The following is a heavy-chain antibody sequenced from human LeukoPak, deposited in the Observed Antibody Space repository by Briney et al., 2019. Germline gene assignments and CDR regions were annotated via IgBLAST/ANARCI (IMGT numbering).Heavy chain of an antibody. CDR2: ISYDGSNK. D-gene: IGHD1-26*01. CDR1: GFTFSSYA. Sequence: GGSLRLSCAASGFTFSSYAMHWVRKAPGKGLEWVAVISYDGSNKYYADSVKGRFTISRDNSKNTLYLQMNSLRAEDTAVYYCARDRVHSGSHPVASSASGQLDYWGQGTLVTVSS. CDR3: ARDRVHSGSHPVASSASGQLDY. V-gene: IGHV3-30*04. J-gene: IGHJ4*02.